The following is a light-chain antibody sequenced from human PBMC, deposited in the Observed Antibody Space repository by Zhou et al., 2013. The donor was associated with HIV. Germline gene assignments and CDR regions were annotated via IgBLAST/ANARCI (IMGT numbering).Light chain of an antibody. V-gene: IGKV1-5*03. CDR3: QQYYSYSYT. Sequence: DIQMTQSPSTLSASVGDRVTITCRASQSISTWVAWYQQKPGKAPKLLIYKASTLESGVPSRFSGSGSGTEFILTISSLQPDDFATYYCQQYYSYSYTFGQGTKVEIK. CDR1: QSISTW. CDR2: KAS. J-gene: IGKJ2*01.